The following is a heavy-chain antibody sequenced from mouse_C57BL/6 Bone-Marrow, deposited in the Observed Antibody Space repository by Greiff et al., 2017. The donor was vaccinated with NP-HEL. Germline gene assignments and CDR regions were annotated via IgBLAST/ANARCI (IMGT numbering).Heavy chain of an antibody. Sequence: QVQLQQPGAELVMPGASVKLSCKASGYTFTSYWMHWVKQRPGQGLEWIGEIDPSDSYTNYNQKFKGKSTLTVDKSSSTAYMQLSSLTFEDSAVYYCARSGGSSYDWGQGTTLTVSS. V-gene: IGHV1-69*01. CDR1: GYTFTSYW. CDR3: ARSGGSSYD. CDR2: IDPSDSYT. D-gene: IGHD1-1*01. J-gene: IGHJ2*01.